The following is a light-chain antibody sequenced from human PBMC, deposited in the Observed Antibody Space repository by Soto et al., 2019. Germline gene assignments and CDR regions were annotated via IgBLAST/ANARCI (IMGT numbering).Light chain of an antibody. CDR1: QSVTKY. Sequence: DIQMTQSPSSLSASVGDRVTITCRASQSVTKYVNWYQQKRGKAPKLLISATSNLQSGVPSRFSGSGSGKDFTLTISSLQAEDFATYFCQQNHSPPHTFGQGTKLEIK. J-gene: IGKJ2*01. CDR2: ATS. V-gene: IGKV1-39*01. CDR3: QQNHSPPHT.